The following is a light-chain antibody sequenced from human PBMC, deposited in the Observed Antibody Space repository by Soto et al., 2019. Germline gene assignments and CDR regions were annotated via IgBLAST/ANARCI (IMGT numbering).Light chain of an antibody. CDR3: QQYNSYST. CDR2: GIS. J-gene: IGKJ1*01. CDR1: QSVTSNY. V-gene: IGKV3-20*01. Sequence: EVVMTQSPATLSVSPGERATLSCRASQSVTSNYLAWYQQKPGQAPRLLIYGISSRATGVPDRFSGSGSGTDFTLTISRLEPEDFATYYCQQYNSYSTFGQGTKVEIK.